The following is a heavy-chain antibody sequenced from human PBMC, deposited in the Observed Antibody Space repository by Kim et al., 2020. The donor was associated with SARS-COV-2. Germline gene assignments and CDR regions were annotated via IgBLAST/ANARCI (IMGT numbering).Heavy chain of an antibody. CDR3: ARAGNYDSHGYLRDFDY. J-gene: IGHJ4*02. V-gene: IGHV3-11*06. D-gene: IGHD3-22*01. Sequence: SVKSRFTISRDNAKNSLVLQMNSLSADDTAVYYCARAGNYDSHGYLRDFDYWGQGTLVTVSS.